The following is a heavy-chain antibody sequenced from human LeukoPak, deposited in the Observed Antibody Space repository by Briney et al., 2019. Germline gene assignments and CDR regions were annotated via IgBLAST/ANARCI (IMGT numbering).Heavy chain of an antibody. CDR2: IRYDGSNK. Sequence: GGSLRLSCAASGFTFSSYGMYWVRQAPGKGLEWVAFIRYDGSNKYYADSVKGRFTVSRDNSKSTLYLQMKSLRAEDTAVYYCAKGGGYEAQYYYYYLDVWGKGTTVTISS. CDR1: GFTFSSYG. D-gene: IGHD5-12*01. CDR3: AKGGGYEAQYYYYYLDV. J-gene: IGHJ6*03. V-gene: IGHV3-30*02.